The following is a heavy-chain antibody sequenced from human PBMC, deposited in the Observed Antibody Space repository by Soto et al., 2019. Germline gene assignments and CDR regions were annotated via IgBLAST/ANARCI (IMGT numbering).Heavy chain of an antibody. CDR3: VRAGDCITTTCYRNGFDP. V-gene: IGHV3-74*01. CDR2: INSDATHT. Sequence: GRSVRLSCAASGFTFSTDGMRWIRQGPGEGLGWVERINSDATHTYYADSVKGRFTISRDNAKHTLHLEMNSLRAEDTAVYYCVRAGDCITTTCYRNGFDPWGQGT. J-gene: IGHJ5*02. CDR1: GFTFSTDG. D-gene: IGHD2-2*01.